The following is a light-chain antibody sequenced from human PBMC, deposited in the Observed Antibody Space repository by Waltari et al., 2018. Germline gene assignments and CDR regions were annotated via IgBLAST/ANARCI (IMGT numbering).Light chain of an antibody. V-gene: IGLV1-40*01. J-gene: IGLJ2*01. Sequence: SVLTQPPSVSGAPGQRVTISCTGSDSNAGTYYVQWYQQIPGAAPKLIIYESVKRPTGVTSRFSGAHSGSSATLTITGGQAEDEADYYCQSYDTSLRTVLIGGGTRLTVL. CDR3: QSYDTSLRTVL. CDR1: DSNAGTYY. CDR2: ESV.